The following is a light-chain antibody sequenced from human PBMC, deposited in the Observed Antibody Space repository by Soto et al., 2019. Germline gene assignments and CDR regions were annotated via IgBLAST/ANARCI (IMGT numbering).Light chain of an antibody. CDR1: QAVTRY. CDR2: AAS. CDR3: QQLNSYVFA. V-gene: IGKV1-9*01. Sequence: DIPFTQSPSFLSASVADRLTLPCPPSQAVTRYLAWYQQKPGKAPNLLIYAASTLRSGVPSRFSGSGSETEFTLTISSLQPEDFATYYCQQLNSYVFAFGPGTKVDIK. J-gene: IGKJ3*01.